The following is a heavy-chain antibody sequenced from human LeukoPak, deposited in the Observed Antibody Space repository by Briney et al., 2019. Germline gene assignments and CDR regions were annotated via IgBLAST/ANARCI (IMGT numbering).Heavy chain of an antibody. V-gene: IGHV3-66*01. CDR1: GFTVSSNY. J-gene: IGHJ4*02. D-gene: IGHD3-10*01. Sequence: GGSLRLSCAASGFTVSSNYMSWVRQAPGKGLERVSVIYSGGSTYYADSVKGRFTISRDNSKNTLYLQMNSLRAEDTAVYYCARAMVRGVSIFDYWGQGTLVTVSS. CDR3: ARAMVRGVSIFDY. CDR2: IYSGGST.